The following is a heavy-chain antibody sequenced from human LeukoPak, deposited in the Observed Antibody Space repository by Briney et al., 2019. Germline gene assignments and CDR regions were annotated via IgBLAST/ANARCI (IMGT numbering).Heavy chain of an antibody. CDR2: ISGSGGST. CDR3: AKASNTWNYFDY. CDR1: GFTFSSFA. Sequence: GGSLRLSRAASGFTFSSFAMSWVRQAPGKGLEWVSAISGSGGSTYYADSVKGRFTISRDNSKNTLSLQMNSLRAEDTAIYYCAKASNTWNYFDYWGQGTLVTVSS. V-gene: IGHV3-23*01. D-gene: IGHD1-1*01. J-gene: IGHJ4*02.